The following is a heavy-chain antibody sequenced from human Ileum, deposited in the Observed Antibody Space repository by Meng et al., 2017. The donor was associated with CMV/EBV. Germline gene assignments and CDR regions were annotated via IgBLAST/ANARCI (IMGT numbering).Heavy chain of an antibody. CDR3: AHSITIFGVVIMGGWFDP. V-gene: IGHV2-5*01. CDR1: GFSLSTSGVG. Sequence: SGPTLVKPTQTLTLTCTFSGFSLSTSGVGVGWIRQPPGKALEWLALIYWNDDKRYSPSQKSRLTITKDTSKNQVVLTMTNMDPVDTATYYCAHSITIFGVVIMGGWFDPWGQGTLVTVSS. D-gene: IGHD3-3*01. CDR2: IYWNDDK. J-gene: IGHJ5*02.